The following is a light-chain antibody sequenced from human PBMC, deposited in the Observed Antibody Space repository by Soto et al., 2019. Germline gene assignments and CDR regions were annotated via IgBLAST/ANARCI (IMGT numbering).Light chain of an antibody. CDR3: QQYNNWPWT. J-gene: IGKJ1*01. CDR1: QSISDT. V-gene: IGKV3-15*01. Sequence: EIVMTQSPAPLSVSPGGRVTLSFRASQSISDTIAWYQQKPGQAPRLLIYGASARATGFPARFSGSGSGTDFTLTISSLQSEDFAVYYCQQYNNWPWTFGQGTKVDIK. CDR2: GAS.